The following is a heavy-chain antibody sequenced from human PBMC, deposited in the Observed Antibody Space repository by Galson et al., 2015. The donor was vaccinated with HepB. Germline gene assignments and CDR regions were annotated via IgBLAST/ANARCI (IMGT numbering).Heavy chain of an antibody. J-gene: IGHJ4*02. CDR3: ARGDDSSGWHLDY. V-gene: IGHV1-69*13. CDR1: GGTFSSYA. D-gene: IGHD3-22*01. Sequence: SVKVSCKASGGTFSSYAISWVRQAPGQGLEWMGGIIPIFGTANYAQKFQGRVTITADESTSTAYMELSSLRSEDTAVYYCARGDDSSGWHLDYWGQGTLVTVSS. CDR2: IIPIFGTA.